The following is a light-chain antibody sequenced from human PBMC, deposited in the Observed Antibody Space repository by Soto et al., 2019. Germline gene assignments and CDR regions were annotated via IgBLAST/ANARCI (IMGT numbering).Light chain of an antibody. V-gene: IGKV1-39*01. J-gene: IGKJ1*01. CDR2: AAS. CDR3: QQSYSIPWT. Sequence: DIQMTQSPSYLSPSVGDSITITCRASQSISSYLNWYQQKPGKAPKXLIYAASSLQSGVPSRFSGSGSGTDFTLTISSLQPEDFATYYCQQSYSIPWTFGQGTKVDIK. CDR1: QSISSY.